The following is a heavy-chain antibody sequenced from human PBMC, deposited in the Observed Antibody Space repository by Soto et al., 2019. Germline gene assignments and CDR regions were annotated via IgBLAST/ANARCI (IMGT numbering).Heavy chain of an antibody. CDR1: GFTFSNYA. CDR2: ISNDGGKK. J-gene: IGHJ6*02. Sequence: GGSLRLSCAASGFTFSNYAMHWVRQAPGKGLEWAAVISNDGGKKYCADSVKGRFTISRDNSKNTLYVQMNSLRPEDTAVYHCAKAARPGAYYYYSGMDVWGQGTTVTVSS. V-gene: IGHV3-30*18. CDR3: AKAARPGAYYYYSGMDV. D-gene: IGHD3-10*01.